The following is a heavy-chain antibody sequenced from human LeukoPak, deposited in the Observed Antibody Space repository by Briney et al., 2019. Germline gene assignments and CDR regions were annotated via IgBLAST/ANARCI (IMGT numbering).Heavy chain of an antibody. CDR2: IIPIFGTA. J-gene: IGHJ4*02. Sequence: AVKVSCKASGGTFSSYAISWVRQAPGQGLEWMGGIIPIFGTANYAQKFQGRVTITPDESTSTAYMELSSLRSEDTAVYYCASPGSYGSGSPFDYWGQGTLVTVSS. D-gene: IGHD3-10*01. CDR3: ASPGSYGSGSPFDY. V-gene: IGHV1-69*01. CDR1: GGTFSSYA.